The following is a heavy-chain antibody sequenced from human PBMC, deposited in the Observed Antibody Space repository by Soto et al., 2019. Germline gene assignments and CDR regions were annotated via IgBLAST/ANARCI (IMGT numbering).Heavy chain of an antibody. CDR1: GGSISSGGYY. CDR3: ARGSVARHSHLLDL. J-gene: IGHJ2*01. Sequence: QVQLQESGPGLVKPSQTLSLTCTVSGGSISSGGYYWSWIRQHPGKGLEWIGYIYYSGSTYYNPSLKSRVTISVDTYKNQSSLKLSSVTAADTAVYYCARGSVARHSHLLDLWGRGTLVTVSS. D-gene: IGHD3-10*01. V-gene: IGHV4-31*03. CDR2: IYYSGST.